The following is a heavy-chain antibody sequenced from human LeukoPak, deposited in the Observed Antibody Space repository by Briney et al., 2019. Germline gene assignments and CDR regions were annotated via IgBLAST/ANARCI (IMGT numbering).Heavy chain of an antibody. V-gene: IGHV1-18*01. Sequence: VASVTVSCKASGYTFTSYGISWVRQAPGQELEWMGWISAYNGNTNYAQKLQGRVTMTTDTSTSTAYMELRSLRSDDTAVYYCGVDGYNSLLYFQHWGQGTLVTVSS. J-gene: IGHJ1*01. D-gene: IGHD5-12*01. CDR2: ISAYNGNT. CDR1: GYTFTSYG. CDR3: GVDGYNSLLYFQH.